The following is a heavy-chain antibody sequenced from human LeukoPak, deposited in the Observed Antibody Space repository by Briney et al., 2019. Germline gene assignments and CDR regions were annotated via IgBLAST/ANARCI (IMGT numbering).Heavy chain of an antibody. Sequence: SETLSLTCTVSGGSISSSSYYWGWIRQPPGKGLEWIGSIYYSGSTYYNPFLKSRVTISVDTSKNQFSLKLSSVTAADTAVYCCARHAYYDFWSGYLNWFDPWGQGTLVTVSS. V-gene: IGHV4-39*01. CDR2: IYYSGST. CDR3: ARHAYYDFWSGYLNWFDP. CDR1: GGSISSSSYY. D-gene: IGHD3-3*01. J-gene: IGHJ5*02.